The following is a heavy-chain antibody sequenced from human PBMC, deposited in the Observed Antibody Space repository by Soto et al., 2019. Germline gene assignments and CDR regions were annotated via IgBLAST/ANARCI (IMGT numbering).Heavy chain of an antibody. CDR1: GYSFTSYW. D-gene: IGHD3-10*01. CDR3: ARHVVRGFRNYYYYGMDV. J-gene: IGHJ6*02. CDR2: IYPGDSDT. Sequence: GESLKISCKGSGYSFTSYWIGWVRQMPGKGLEWMGIIYPGDSDTRYSPSFQGQVTISADKSISTAYLQWSSLKASDTAMYYCARHVVRGFRNYYYYGMDVWGQGTTVTVSS. V-gene: IGHV5-51*01.